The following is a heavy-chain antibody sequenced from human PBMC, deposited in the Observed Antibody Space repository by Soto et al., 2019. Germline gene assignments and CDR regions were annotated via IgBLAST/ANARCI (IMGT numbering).Heavy chain of an antibody. CDR2: MYFGGSF. CDR1: GASVSHGY. CDR3: ARSYYDSTGFAVDP. V-gene: IGHV4-59*02. J-gene: IGHJ5*02. Sequence: QMQLQASGPGLVKPSETLSLTCNVSGASVSHGYWSWIRQPPGKGLEWIGFMYFGGSFNYNPSLTGRATISVETSKKQFSMKWTSVTASDTAVYYCARSYYDSTGFAVDPWGQGTLVTVSS. D-gene: IGHD3-22*01.